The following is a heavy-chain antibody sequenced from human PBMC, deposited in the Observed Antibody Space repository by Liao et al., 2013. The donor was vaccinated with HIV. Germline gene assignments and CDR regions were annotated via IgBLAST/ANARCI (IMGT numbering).Heavy chain of an antibody. D-gene: IGHD3-3*01. V-gene: IGHV4-4*07. CDR3: ARDKVRIFGPLGSAFDI. CDR2: IYTSGST. J-gene: IGHJ3*02. CDR1: GGSISSFQ. Sequence: QVQLQESGPGLVKPSETLSLTCTVSGGSISSFQWNWIRQPAGKGLEWIGRIYTSGSTNYNPSLKSRVTISIDTSKNQFSLKLSSVTAADTAVYYCARDKVRIFGPLGSAFDIWGQGTMVTVSS.